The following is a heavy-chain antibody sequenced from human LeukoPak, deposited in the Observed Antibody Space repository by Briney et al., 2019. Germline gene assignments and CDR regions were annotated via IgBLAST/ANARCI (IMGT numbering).Heavy chain of an antibody. Sequence: GGSLRLSCAASGFTFSSYWMNWARQAPGKGLEWVASINHNGNVDYYVDSVKGRFTISRDNAKNSLYLQMSNLRAEDTAVYFCGRGGGLDVWGQGATVTVSS. CDR2: INHNGNVD. D-gene: IGHD3-16*01. J-gene: IGHJ6*02. CDR3: GRGGGLDV. CDR1: GFTFSSYW. V-gene: IGHV3-7*03.